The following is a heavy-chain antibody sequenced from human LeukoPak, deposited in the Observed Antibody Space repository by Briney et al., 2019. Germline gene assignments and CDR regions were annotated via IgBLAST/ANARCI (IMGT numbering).Heavy chain of an antibody. CDR3: ARDRRGGRGYSAVDP. CDR2: ISGSGGST. Sequence: PGGSLRLSCAASGFTFSSYAMSWVRQAPGKGLEWVSAISGSGGSTYYADSVKGRFTISRDNSKNTLYLQMNSLRAEDTAVYYCARDRRGGRGYSAVDPWGQGTLVTVSS. D-gene: IGHD2-21*01. J-gene: IGHJ5*02. V-gene: IGHV3-23*01. CDR1: GFTFSSYA.